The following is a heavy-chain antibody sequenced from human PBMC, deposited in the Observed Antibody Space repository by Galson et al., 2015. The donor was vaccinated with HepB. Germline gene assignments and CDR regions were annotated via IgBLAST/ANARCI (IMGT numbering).Heavy chain of an antibody. Sequence: SCKASGYTFSSYFITWVRQAPGQGLEWMGWISAYNRNTNYAQKFQGRVTMTTDTSTSTAYMELRSLRSDDTAVYYCARAALGVVVGATQNNWFDPWGQGTLVTVSS. CDR2: ISAYNRNT. D-gene: IGHD2-15*01. CDR1: GYTFSSYF. CDR3: ARAALGVVVGATQNNWFDP. V-gene: IGHV1-18*01. J-gene: IGHJ5*02.